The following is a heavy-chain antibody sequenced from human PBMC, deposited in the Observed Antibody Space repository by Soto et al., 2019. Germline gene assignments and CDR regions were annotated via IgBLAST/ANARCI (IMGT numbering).Heavy chain of an antibody. CDR3: ARDGSYYYDSSGPSYGMDV. CDR2: IIPIFGTA. CDR1: GGTFSSYA. D-gene: IGHD3-22*01. Sequence: SVKVSCKASGGTFSSYAISWVRQAPGQGLEWMGGIIPIFGTANYAQKFQGRVTITADESTSTAYMELSSLRSEDTAVYYCARDGSYYYDSSGPSYGMDVWGQGTTVTVSS. J-gene: IGHJ6*02. V-gene: IGHV1-69*13.